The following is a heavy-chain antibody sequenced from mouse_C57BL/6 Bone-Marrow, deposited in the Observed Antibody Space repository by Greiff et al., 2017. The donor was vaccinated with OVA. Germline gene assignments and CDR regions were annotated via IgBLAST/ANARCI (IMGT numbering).Heavy chain of an antibody. CDR2: IYPRSGNT. CDR3: ARAGRTQWGFAY. D-gene: IGHD1-3*01. J-gene: IGHJ3*01. V-gene: IGHV1-81*01. CDR1: GYTFTSYG. Sequence: VQLQQSGAELARPGASVKLSCKASGYTFTSYGISWVKQSTGQGLEWIGEIYPRSGNTYYNEKFKGKATLTADKSSSTAYLVLRSLTSDDSAVYFCARAGRTQWGFAYWGQGTLVTVSA.